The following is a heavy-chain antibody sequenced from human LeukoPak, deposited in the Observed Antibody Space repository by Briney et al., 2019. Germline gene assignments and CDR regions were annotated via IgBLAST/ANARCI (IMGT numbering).Heavy chain of an antibody. CDR1: GFTFSSYA. CDR2: ISSSSNYI. V-gene: IGHV3-21*01. Sequence: GGSLRLSCAGSGFTFSSYAMNWVRQAPGKGLEWVSSISSSSNYIYYADSVKGRFTISRDNAKNSLYLQMNSLRAEDTAVYYCAGESIAARASPFWGQGTLVTVSS. CDR3: AGESIAARASPF. D-gene: IGHD6-6*01. J-gene: IGHJ4*02.